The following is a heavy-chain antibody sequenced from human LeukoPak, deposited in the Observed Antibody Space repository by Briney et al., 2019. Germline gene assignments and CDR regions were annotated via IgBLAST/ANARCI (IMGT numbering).Heavy chain of an antibody. CDR2: IYYSGST. V-gene: IGHV4-30-4*07. CDR1: GGSISSGGYS. J-gene: IGHJ6*03. Sequence: SQTLSLTCAVSGGSISSGGYSWSWIRQPPGKGLEWIGYIYYSGSTYYNPSLKSRVTISVDTSKNQFSLKLSSVIAADTAVYYCARGSPYHYYYYYMDVWGKGTTVTVSS. D-gene: IGHD2-2*01. CDR3: ARGSPYHYYYYYMDV.